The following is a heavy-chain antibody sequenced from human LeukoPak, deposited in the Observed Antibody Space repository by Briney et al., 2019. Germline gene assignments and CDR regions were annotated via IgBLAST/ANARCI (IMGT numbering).Heavy chain of an antibody. J-gene: IGHJ4*02. D-gene: IGHD1-20*01. CDR2: ISYDGSNK. CDR1: GFTFSSYG. V-gene: IGHV3-30*18. Sequence: SGRSLRLSCGASGFTFSSYGMHWVRQAPGKGLEWVAVISYDGSNKYYADSVKGRFTISRDNSKNTLYLQMNSLRAEDTAVYYCAKSITTYRYYFDYWGQGTLVTVSS. CDR3: AKSITTYRYYFDY.